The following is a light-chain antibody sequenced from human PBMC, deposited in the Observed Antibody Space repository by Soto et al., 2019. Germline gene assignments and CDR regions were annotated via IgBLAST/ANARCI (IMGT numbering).Light chain of an antibody. CDR2: AAS. Sequence: DIQMTQSPSSLSPSVGDRVTITCRASQSISNYLNWYQQKPGKAPNLVIYAASSLQSGVPSRFSGSGSGTDFTLTISSLQPEDFATYYCQQSYSMPRTFGQGTKVEIK. J-gene: IGKJ1*01. CDR1: QSISNY. CDR3: QQSYSMPRT. V-gene: IGKV1-39*01.